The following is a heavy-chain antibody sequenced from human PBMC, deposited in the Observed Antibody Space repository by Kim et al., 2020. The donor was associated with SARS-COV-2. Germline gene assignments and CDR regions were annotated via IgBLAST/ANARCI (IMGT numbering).Heavy chain of an antibody. CDR3: GTDLAQWLASRYFYGMDV. V-gene: IGHV3-30*04. CDR2: ISYDGSNK. Sequence: GGSLRLSCAASGFTFRNYALHWVRQAPGKGLEWVAVISYDGSNKYYADSVKGRFTISRDNSKDTLYLHMNSLRMDDTALYYCGTDLAQWLASRYFYGMDVWGQGTTVTVSS. J-gene: IGHJ6*02. D-gene: IGHD6-19*01. CDR1: GFTFRNYA.